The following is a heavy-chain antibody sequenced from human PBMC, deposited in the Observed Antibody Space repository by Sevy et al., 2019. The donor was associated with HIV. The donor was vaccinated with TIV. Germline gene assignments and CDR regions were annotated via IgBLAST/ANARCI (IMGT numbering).Heavy chain of an antibody. J-gene: IGHJ4*02. Sequence: SDTLSLTCTVSGGSISSYYWSWIRQPPGKGLEWIGYIYYSGSTNYNPSLKSRVTISVDTSKNQFSLKLSSVTAADTAVYYCARGRSAYGDYELVDYWGQGTLVTVSS. V-gene: IGHV4-59*01. D-gene: IGHD4-17*01. CDR2: IYYSGST. CDR1: GGSISSYY. CDR3: ARGRSAYGDYELVDY.